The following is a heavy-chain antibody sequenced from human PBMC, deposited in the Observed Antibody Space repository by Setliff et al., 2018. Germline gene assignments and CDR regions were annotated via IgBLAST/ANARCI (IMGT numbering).Heavy chain of an antibody. Sequence: GGSLRLSCAARGFTFSSYWMHWVRQAPGKGLVWVSRINSDGSSTSYADSVKGRFSVSRDNSRNTVFLQMTGLRAEDTALYYCTRDPPGSGWSFDYWGQGALVTVSS. V-gene: IGHV3-74*01. CDR2: INSDGSST. CDR1: GFTFSSYW. D-gene: IGHD6-19*01. CDR3: TRDPPGSGWSFDY. J-gene: IGHJ4*02.